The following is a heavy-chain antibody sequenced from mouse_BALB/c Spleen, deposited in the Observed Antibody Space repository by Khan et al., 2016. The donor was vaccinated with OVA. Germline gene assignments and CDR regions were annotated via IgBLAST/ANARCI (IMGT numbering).Heavy chain of an antibody. CDR2: IDPANGYT. J-gene: IGHJ3*01. V-gene: IGHV14-3*02. CDR3: ARDYWDVFAY. CDR1: GFNIKDTY. D-gene: IGHD4-1*01. Sequence: VQLKESGAELVKPGASVKLSCTASGFNIKDTYMHWVKQRPEQGLEWIGRIDPANGYTKYDPKFQGKTTITADTSSNTAYLQLNSLTSEDTAVYYCARDYWDVFAYWGQGTLVTVSA.